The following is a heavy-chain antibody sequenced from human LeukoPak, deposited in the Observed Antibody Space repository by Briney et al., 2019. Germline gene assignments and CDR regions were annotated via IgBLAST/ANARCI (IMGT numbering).Heavy chain of an antibody. J-gene: IGHJ4*02. Sequence: SETLSLTCTVPGGSISSGGYYWSWIRQHPGKGLEWIGYIYYSGSTYYNPSLKSRVTISVDTSKNQFSLKLSSVTAADTAVYYCARDPQGPGYFDYWGQGTLVTVSS. CDR2: IYYSGST. CDR1: GGSISSGGYY. CDR3: ARDPQGPGYFDY. D-gene: IGHD1-14*01. V-gene: IGHV4-31*03.